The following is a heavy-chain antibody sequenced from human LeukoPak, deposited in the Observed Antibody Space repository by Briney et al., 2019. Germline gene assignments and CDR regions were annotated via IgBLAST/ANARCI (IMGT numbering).Heavy chain of an antibody. CDR1: GGSISSSSYY. CDR3: ARGRGWYAH. V-gene: IGHV4-39*07. J-gene: IGHJ5*02. Sequence: SETLSLTCTVSGGSISSSSYYWGWIRQPPGKGLEWIGSIYYSGSTNYNPSLKSRVTISVDTSKNQFSLKLSSVTAADTAVYYCARGRGWYAHWGQGTLVTVSS. CDR2: IYYSGST.